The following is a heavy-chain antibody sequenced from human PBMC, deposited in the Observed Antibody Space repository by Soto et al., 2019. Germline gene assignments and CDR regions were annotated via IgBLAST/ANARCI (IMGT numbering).Heavy chain of an antibody. J-gene: IGHJ6*01. D-gene: IGHD6-19*01. CDR3: AKVRYSSPMGYYYGMEV. V-gene: IGHV1-69*13. CDR1: RVSFSKFI. Sequence: ASVKVCFKASRVSFSKFILTWVRRAPGLGLEWVGGIIPIFGTANYAQKFQGRVTITADESTSTSYMEVNNLRSEDTAVYYCAKVRYSSPMGYYYGMEVWGQGTTVTVSS. CDR2: IIPIFGTA.